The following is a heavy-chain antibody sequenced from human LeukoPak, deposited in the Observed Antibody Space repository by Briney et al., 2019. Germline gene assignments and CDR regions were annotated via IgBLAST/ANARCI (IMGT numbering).Heavy chain of an antibody. CDR3: ARELGGDYDFWSGYETSLDP. Sequence: PSETLSLTCTVSGGSISSGDYYWSWIRQPPGKGLEWIGYIYYSGSTYYNPSLKSRVTISVDTSKNQFSLKLSSVTAADTAVYYCARELGGDYDFWSGYETSLDPWGQGTLVTVSS. V-gene: IGHV4-30-4*08. CDR1: GGSISSGDYY. D-gene: IGHD3-3*01. CDR2: IYYSGST. J-gene: IGHJ5*02.